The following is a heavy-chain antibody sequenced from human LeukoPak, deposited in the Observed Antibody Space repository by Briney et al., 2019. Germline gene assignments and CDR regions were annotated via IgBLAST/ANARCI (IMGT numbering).Heavy chain of an antibody. V-gene: IGHV3-7*01. J-gene: IGHJ4*02. Sequence: GESLRLSCAASGFTFTTYWMSWVRQAPGKGLEWVANINQDGTEKYYVDSVKGRFTISRDNSKNTLYLQMNSLRAEDTAVYYCARFLTVDTAMVEDDYWGQGTLVTVSS. CDR1: GFTFTTYW. D-gene: IGHD5-18*01. CDR2: INQDGTEK. CDR3: ARFLTVDTAMVEDDY.